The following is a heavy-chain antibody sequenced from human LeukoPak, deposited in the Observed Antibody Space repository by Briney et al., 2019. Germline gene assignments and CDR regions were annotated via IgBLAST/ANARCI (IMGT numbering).Heavy chain of an antibody. CDR1: GFTFSSYG. J-gene: IGHJ3*02. CDR3: AEDSADDAFDI. V-gene: IGHV3-30*18. CDR2: ISYDGSNK. Sequence: GGSLRLSCAASGFTFSSYGMHWVRQAPGKGLEWVAVISYDGSNKYYADSVKGRFTISRDNSKNTLYLQMNSLRAEDTAVYYCAEDSADDAFDIWGQGTMVTVSS.